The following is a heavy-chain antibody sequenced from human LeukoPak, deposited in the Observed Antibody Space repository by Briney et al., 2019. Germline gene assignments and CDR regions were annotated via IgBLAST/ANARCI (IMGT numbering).Heavy chain of an antibody. CDR2: ISGSGGST. V-gene: IGHV3-23*01. CDR3: ARIPVRFLDVFAAFDI. J-gene: IGHJ3*02. CDR1: GITLSNYG. D-gene: IGHD3-3*01. Sequence: GGSLRLSCAVSGITLSNYGMSWVRQAPGKGLEWVAGISGSGGSTYYADSVKGRFTISRDNPKNTLYLQMNSLRAEDTAVYYCARIPVRFLDVFAAFDIWGQGTMVTVSS.